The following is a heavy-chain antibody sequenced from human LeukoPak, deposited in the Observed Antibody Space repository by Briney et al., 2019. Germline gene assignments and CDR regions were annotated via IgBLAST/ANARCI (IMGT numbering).Heavy chain of an antibody. J-gene: IGHJ4*02. CDR3: ARGSGVTMIVDSFDY. CDR2: INSDGSIT. V-gene: IGHV3-74*01. D-gene: IGHD3-22*01. Sequence: PGGSLRLSCAASGFTISSYWMHWVRQAPGKGLVWVSRINSDGSITNFADSVKGRFTISRDNAKNTLYLQMNSLSAEDTAVYFCARGSGVTMIVDSFDYWGQGTLVTVSS. CDR1: GFTISSYW.